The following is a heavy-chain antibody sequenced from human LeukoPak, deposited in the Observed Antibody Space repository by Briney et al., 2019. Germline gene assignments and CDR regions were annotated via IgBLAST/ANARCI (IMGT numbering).Heavy chain of an antibody. V-gene: IGHV3-48*03. CDR3: ARDYYGSGSYYLGDY. Sequence: GGSLRLSCAASGFTFSSYEMNWVRQAPGKGLEWVSYISSSGSTIYYADSVKGRFTIPRDNAKNSLYLQMNSLRAEDTAVYYCARDYYGSGSYYLGDYWGQGTLVTVSS. J-gene: IGHJ4*02. CDR1: GFTFSSYE. CDR2: ISSSGSTI. D-gene: IGHD3-10*01.